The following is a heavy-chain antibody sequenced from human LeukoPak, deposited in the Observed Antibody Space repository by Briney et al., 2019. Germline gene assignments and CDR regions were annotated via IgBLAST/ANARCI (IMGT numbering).Heavy chain of an antibody. CDR3: ARGGDYGDYYFDY. CDR1: GFTVSSNY. Sequence: PGGSLRLSCAAPGFTVSSNYMSWVRQAPGKGLEWVSVIYSGGSTYYADSVKGRFTISRDNSKNTLYLQMNSLRAEDTAVYYCARGGDYGDYYFDYWGQGTLVTVSS. D-gene: IGHD4-17*01. CDR2: IYSGGST. J-gene: IGHJ4*02. V-gene: IGHV3-53*01.